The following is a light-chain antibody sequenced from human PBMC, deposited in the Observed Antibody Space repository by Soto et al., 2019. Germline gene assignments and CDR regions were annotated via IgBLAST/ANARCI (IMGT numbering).Light chain of an antibody. CDR1: QRIGRSY. CDR3: QQYGNSPRT. CDR2: GAS. V-gene: IGKV3-20*01. J-gene: IGKJ1*01. Sequence: EIVLTQSPGTLSLSPGERATPSCRASQRIGRSYLAWYKQKPGQAPRLLIYGASSRATGIPDRFSGSGSGTDFTLTISRLEPEDFAVYYCQQYGNSPRTFGQGTKVEIK.